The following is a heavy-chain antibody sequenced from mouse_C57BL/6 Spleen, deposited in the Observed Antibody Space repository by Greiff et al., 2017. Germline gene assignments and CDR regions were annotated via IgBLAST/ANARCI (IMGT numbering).Heavy chain of an antibody. Sequence: EVMLVESGGGLVKPGGSLKLSCAASGFTFSDYGMHWVRQAPEKGLEWVAYISSGSSTIYYADTVKGRFTISRDNAKNTLFRQMTSLRSEDTAMYYCARGIYDGYLGYWYFDVWGTGTTVTVSS. CDR3: ARGIYDGYLGYWYFDV. J-gene: IGHJ1*03. CDR1: GFTFSDYG. V-gene: IGHV5-17*01. D-gene: IGHD2-3*01. CDR2: ISSGSSTI.